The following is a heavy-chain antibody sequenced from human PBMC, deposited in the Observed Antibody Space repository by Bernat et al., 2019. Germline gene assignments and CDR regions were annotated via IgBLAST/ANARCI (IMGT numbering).Heavy chain of an antibody. CDR1: GFTFSSYD. CDR3: ARALSSSWYGYYYYYYGMDV. D-gene: IGHD6-13*01. CDR2: IGTAGDT. V-gene: IGHV3-13*04. J-gene: IGHJ6*02. Sequence: EVQLVESGGGLVQPGGSLRLSCAASGFTFSSYDMHWVRQATGKGLEWVSAIGTAGDTYYPGSVKGRFTISRENAKNSLYLQMNSLRAEDTAVYYCARALSSSWYGYYYYYYGMDVWGQGTTVTVSS.